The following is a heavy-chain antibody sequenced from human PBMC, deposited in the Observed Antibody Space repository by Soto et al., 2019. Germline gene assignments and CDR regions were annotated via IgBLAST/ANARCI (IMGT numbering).Heavy chain of an antibody. CDR2: ISTSGGNT. D-gene: IGHD3-9*01. J-gene: IGHJ3*02. Sequence: QVQLVQSGPEVKNPGASVKVSCKTSGYTFSNFGISWVRQAPGQGPEWMGWISTSGGNTNHAQKIQGRVTMTTDTSTTPAYMEVRILTFDDTAVYYCARWAFANDWYLGAWDIWGQGTLVTVS. CDR3: ARWAFANDWYLGAWDI. CDR1: GYTFSNFG. V-gene: IGHV1-18*04.